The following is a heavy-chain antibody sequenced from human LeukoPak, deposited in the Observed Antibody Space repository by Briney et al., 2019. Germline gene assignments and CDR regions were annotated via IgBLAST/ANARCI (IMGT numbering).Heavy chain of an antibody. CDR1: GYTFTSYY. Sequence: GASVKVSCKASGYTFTSYYMHWVRQAPGQGLGWMGIINPSGGSTSYAQKFQGRVTMTRDMSTSTVYMELSSLRSEDTAVYYCASSVVVVTANDAFDIWGQGTMVTVSS. CDR2: INPSGGST. D-gene: IGHD2-21*02. V-gene: IGHV1-46*01. CDR3: ASSVVVVTANDAFDI. J-gene: IGHJ3*02.